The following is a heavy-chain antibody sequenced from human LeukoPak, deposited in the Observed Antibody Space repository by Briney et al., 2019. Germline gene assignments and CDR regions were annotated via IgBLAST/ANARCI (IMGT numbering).Heavy chain of an antibody. CDR2: IYYSGST. CDR3: ASLEGPYGEVGY. D-gene: IGHD4/OR15-4a*01. CDR1: GGSISSSSYY. J-gene: IGHJ4*02. V-gene: IGHV4-39*01. Sequence: SETLSLTCTVSGGSISSSSYYWGWIRQPPGKGLEWIGSIYYSGSTYYNPSLKSRVTISVDTSKNQFSLKLSSVTAADTAVYYCASLEGPYGEVGYWGQGTLVTVSS.